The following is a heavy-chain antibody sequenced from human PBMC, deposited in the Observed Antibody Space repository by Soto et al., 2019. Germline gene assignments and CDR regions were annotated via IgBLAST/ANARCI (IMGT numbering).Heavy chain of an antibody. Sequence: SEILSLTCTVFDGSISSYYRSWIRQPPGKGLEWIGYIYYSGSTNYNPSLKSRVTISVDTSKNQFSLKLSSVTAADTAVYYCERRYYYDSRSWYFDLWGRGTLVTVSS. J-gene: IGHJ2*01. CDR3: ERRYYYDSRSWYFDL. V-gene: IGHV4-59*01. CDR2: IYYSGST. D-gene: IGHD3-22*01. CDR1: DGSISSYY.